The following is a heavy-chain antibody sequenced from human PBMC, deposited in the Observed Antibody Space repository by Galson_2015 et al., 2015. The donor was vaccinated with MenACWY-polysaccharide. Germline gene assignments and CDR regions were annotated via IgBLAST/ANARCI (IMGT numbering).Heavy chain of an antibody. Sequence: QSGAEVKKPGESLRTSCEGSGYTFTHYWLGWVRQMPGKGLEWMGIIYPGDSDTRYSPSFQGQVTISVDKSINTAYLQWSSLKASDTAIFYCVRQFQAFTGAFDIWGQGTMVTVSS. J-gene: IGHJ3*02. V-gene: IGHV5-51*01. CDR3: VRQFQAFTGAFDI. CDR1: GYTFTHYW. CDR2: IYPGDSDT.